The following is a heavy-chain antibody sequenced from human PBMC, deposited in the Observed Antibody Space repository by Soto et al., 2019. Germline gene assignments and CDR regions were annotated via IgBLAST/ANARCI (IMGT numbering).Heavy chain of an antibody. D-gene: IGHD3-9*01. CDR2: IYYSGST. CDR1: GGSISSGGYY. CDR3: ARFVDILFDY. J-gene: IGHJ4*02. Sequence: SETLSLTCTVSGGSISSGGYYWSWIRQHPGKGLEWIGYIYYSGSTYYNPSLKSRVTISVDTSKNQFSLKLSSVTAADTAVYYCARFVDILFDYWGQGTLVTVSS. V-gene: IGHV4-31*03.